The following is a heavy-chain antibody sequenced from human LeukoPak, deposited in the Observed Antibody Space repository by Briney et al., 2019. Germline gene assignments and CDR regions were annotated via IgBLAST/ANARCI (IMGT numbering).Heavy chain of an antibody. CDR1: GFTFTSYT. Sequence: GGSLRLSCAASGFTFTSYTMHWVRRAPGKGLEWVSGTTGSDGSTYYADSVKGRFTISRDNSKNTLNLQMNSLRAEDTAVYYCVKDRTGTYTLDYWGQGTLVTVSS. J-gene: IGHJ4*02. CDR3: VKDRTGTYTLDY. V-gene: IGHV3-23*01. CDR2: TTGSDGST. D-gene: IGHD3-10*01.